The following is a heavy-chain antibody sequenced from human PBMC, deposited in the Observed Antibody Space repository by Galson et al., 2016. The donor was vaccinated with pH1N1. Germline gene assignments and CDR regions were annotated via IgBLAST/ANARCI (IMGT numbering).Heavy chain of an antibody. CDR3: ASNRWLDG. CDR2: IKQDGSEE. Sequence: SLRLSCAASGFTFSTYWMSWVRQAPGKGLEWVANIKQDGSEEYYVDSVKGRFTISRDKAKNSLYLQMNSLRVEDTAVYYCASNRWLDGWGQGTLVTVSS. V-gene: IGHV3-7*01. D-gene: IGHD6-19*01. CDR1: GFTFSTYW. J-gene: IGHJ4*02.